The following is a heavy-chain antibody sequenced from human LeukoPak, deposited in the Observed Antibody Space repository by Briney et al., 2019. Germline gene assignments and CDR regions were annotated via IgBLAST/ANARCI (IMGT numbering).Heavy chain of an antibody. CDR2: INPHSGDT. CDR1: GYTFPAYC. J-gene: IGHJ6*02. D-gene: IGHD3-22*01. CDR3: VRVTLILVADGMDV. V-gene: IGHV1-2*02. Sequence: ASVKVSCKASGYTFPAYCLHWVRQAPGQGFEWMGWINPHSGDTNYAQKFRGRVTMTRDTSITTAYMELSGLRSDDTAVYYCVRVTLILVADGMDVWGQGTTVTVSS.